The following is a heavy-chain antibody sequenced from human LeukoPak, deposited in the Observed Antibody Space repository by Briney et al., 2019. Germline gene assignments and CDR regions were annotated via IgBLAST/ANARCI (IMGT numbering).Heavy chain of an antibody. Sequence: GGSLRLSCAASGFTFISYAMSWVRQAPGKGLEWVSSISSSGTTIYYADSVKGRFTISRDYAKNSLYLQMNSLRADDTAVYYCARSLYYFDYWGQGTLVTVSS. J-gene: IGHJ4*02. CDR2: ISSSGTTI. D-gene: IGHD3-16*01. CDR3: ARSLYYFDY. V-gene: IGHV3-48*04. CDR1: GFTFISYA.